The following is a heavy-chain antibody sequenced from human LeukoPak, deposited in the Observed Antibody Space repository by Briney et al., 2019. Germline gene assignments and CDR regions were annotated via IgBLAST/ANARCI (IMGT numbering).Heavy chain of an antibody. Sequence: SETLSLTCTVSGGSISSYYWSWIRQPPGKGLEWIGYIYYSGSTNYNPSLKSRVTISVDTSKNQFSLKLSSVTAADTAVYYCARTKGGIAAAGRTFDIWGQGTMVTVSS. J-gene: IGHJ3*02. CDR3: ARTKGGIAAAGRTFDI. CDR1: GGSISSYY. D-gene: IGHD6-13*01. V-gene: IGHV4-59*08. CDR2: IYYSGST.